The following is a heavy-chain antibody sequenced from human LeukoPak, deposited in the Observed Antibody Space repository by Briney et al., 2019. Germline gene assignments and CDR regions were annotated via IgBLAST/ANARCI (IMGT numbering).Heavy chain of an antibody. V-gene: IGHV3-20*04. D-gene: IGHD3-10*01. CDR3: ARGAGSGHYFYMDV. J-gene: IGHJ6*03. CDR1: GFTFDDHG. CDR2: INWNGGST. Sequence: GGSLRLSCAASGFTFDDHGMNWVRQAPGKGLEWVSGINWNGGSTGYAVSVKGRFTMSRDNAKNSLYLQMNSLRAEDTAFYYCARGAGSGHYFYMDVWGKGSTVTVSS.